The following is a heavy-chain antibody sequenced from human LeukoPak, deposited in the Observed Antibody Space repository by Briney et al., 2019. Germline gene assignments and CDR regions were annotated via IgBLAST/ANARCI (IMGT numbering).Heavy chain of an antibody. CDR2: IIPILGIA. CDR3: ATVDERYLTQQVDYNGMDV. D-gene: IGHD6-13*01. V-gene: IGHV1-69*04. CDR1: GYTFTSYG. J-gene: IGHJ6*02. Sequence: ASVQVSCKASGYTFTSYGISWVRPAPGQGLECMGRIIPILGIANYAQKFQGRVTITADKSTSTAYMELSSLRYEDTAVYYCATVDERYLTQQVDYNGMDVWGQGTTVTVSS.